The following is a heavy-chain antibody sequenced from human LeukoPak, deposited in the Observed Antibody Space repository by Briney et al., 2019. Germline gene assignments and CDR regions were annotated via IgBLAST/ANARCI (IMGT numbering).Heavy chain of an antibody. Sequence: GGSLRLSCAASGFTFSSYSMNWVRQAPGKGLEWVSSISSSSSYIYYADSVKGRFTISRDNAKNSLYLQMNSLRAEDTAVYYCARSSYDFWSGYYLDYWGQGTLVTASS. D-gene: IGHD3-3*01. J-gene: IGHJ4*02. V-gene: IGHV3-21*01. CDR3: ARSSYDFWSGYYLDY. CDR1: GFTFSSYS. CDR2: ISSSSSYI.